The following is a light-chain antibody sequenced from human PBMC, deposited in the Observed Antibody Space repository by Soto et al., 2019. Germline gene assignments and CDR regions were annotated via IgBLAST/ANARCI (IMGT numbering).Light chain of an antibody. Sequence: EIVMTQSPATLSVSPGERATLSCRASQSVSSNLAWYQQKPGQGPRLSIYGPSTRATGIPARFSGSESGTEFTLTISSLQSEDFAVYYCQQYNDWPFTFGPGTKVDIK. CDR1: QSVSSN. J-gene: IGKJ3*01. CDR3: QQYNDWPFT. CDR2: GPS. V-gene: IGKV3-15*01.